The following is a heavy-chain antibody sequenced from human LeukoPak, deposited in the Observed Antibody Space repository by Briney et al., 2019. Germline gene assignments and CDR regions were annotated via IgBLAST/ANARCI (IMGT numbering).Heavy chain of an antibody. CDR3: ARDPSLRYFDWFNSGLDY. CDR2: ISAYNGNT. V-gene: IGHV1-18*04. D-gene: IGHD3-9*01. CDR1: GYTFTSYG. Sequence: ASVKVSCKASGYTFTSYGISWVRQAPGQGLGWMGWISAYNGNTNYAQKLQGRVTMTTDTSTSTAYMELRSLRSDDTAVYYCARDPSLRYFDWFNSGLDYWGQGTLVTVSS. J-gene: IGHJ4*02.